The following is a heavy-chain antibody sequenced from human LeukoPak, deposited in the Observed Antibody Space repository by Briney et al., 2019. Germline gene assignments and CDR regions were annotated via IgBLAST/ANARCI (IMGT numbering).Heavy chain of an antibody. D-gene: IGHD1-26*01. CDR2: IYYSGST. CDR3: AILSGSLFRGNYYYYYYMYV. V-gene: IGHV4-39*01. CDR1: GGSISSSSYY. J-gene: IGHJ6*03. Sequence: PSETLSLTCTVSGGSISSSSYYWGWIRQPPGKGLEWIGSIYYSGSTYYNPSLKSRVTISVDTSKNQFSLKLSSVTAADTAVYYCAILSGSLFRGNYYYYYYMYVWGKGTTVTVSS.